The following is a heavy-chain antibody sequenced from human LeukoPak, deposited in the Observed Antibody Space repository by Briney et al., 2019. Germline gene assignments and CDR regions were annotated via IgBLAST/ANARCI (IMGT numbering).Heavy chain of an antibody. CDR2: ISGSGGST. Sequence: PGGSLRLSCAASGFTFSSYGMSWVRQAPGKGLEWVSAISGSGGSTYYADSVKGRFTISRDNSKNTLYLQMNSLRAEDTAVYYCAKIAISYFTRRPGVEYYFDYWGQGTLVTVSS. CDR3: AKIAISYFTRRPGVEYYFDY. D-gene: IGHD2-21*01. J-gene: IGHJ4*02. CDR1: GFTFSSYG. V-gene: IGHV3-23*01.